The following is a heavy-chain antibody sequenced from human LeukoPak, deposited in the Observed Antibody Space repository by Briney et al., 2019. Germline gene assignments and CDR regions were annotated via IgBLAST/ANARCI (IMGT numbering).Heavy chain of an antibody. CDR1: GFTFSSYG. V-gene: IGHV3-30*02. CDR3: ANTPQLWTQFDY. D-gene: IGHD1-1*01. CDR2: IPYDGSNK. J-gene: IGHJ4*02. Sequence: AGSLRLSCSASGFTFSSYGMHWVRQAPGKGLEWVAVIPYDGSNKYYADSVKGRLTISRDNSNNTMYLQMNSLRAEDTAVYYCANTPQLWTQFDYWGQGSMVTVSS.